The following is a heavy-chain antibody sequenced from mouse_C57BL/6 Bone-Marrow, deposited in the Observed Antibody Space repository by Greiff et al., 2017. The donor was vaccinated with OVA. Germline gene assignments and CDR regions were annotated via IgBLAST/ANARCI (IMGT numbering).Heavy chain of an antibody. CDR3: ASISAGYYAMDY. CDR2: IDTSDSET. CDR1: GYTFTSYW. Sequence: QVQLQQPGAGLVRPGSSVKLSCTASGYTFTSYWMHWVKQRPVQGLEWIGNIDTSDSETHYHQTFKDQSTLSVDKSSNTAYMQLSSLTSEDAAVYYCASISAGYYAMDYWGQGTSVTVSS. J-gene: IGHJ4*01. V-gene: IGHV1-52*01.